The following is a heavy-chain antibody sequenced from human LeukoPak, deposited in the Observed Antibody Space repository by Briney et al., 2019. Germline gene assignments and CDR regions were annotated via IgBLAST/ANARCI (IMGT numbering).Heavy chain of an antibody. D-gene: IGHD1-7*01. V-gene: IGHV4-4*02. CDR3: ARVAFWNYGNYYYYYGMDV. CDR2: IYHSGST. CDR1: GGSISSSNW. Sequence: PSETLSLTCAVSGGSISSSNWWSWVRQPPGKGLEWIGEIYHSGSTNYNPSLKSRVTISVDKSKNQFSLKLSSVTAADTAVYYCARVAFWNYGNYYYYYGMDVWGQGTTVTVSS. J-gene: IGHJ6*02.